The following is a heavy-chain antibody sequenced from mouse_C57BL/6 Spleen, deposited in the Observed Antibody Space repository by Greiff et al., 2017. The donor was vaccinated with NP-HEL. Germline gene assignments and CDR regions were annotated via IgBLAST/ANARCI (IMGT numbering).Heavy chain of an antibody. CDR2: IRSKSSNYAT. D-gene: IGHD1-1*01. CDR1: GFTFNTYA. CDR3: GGGDYGSPYWYFDV. J-gene: IGHJ1*03. V-gene: IGHV10-3*01. Sequence: EVMLVESGGGLVQPKGSLKLSCAASGFTFNTYAMHWVRQAPGKGLEWVARIRSKSSNYATYYADSVKDRFTISSDDSQSMLYLQMNNLKTEDTAMDYCGGGDYGSPYWYFDVWGTGTTVTVSS.